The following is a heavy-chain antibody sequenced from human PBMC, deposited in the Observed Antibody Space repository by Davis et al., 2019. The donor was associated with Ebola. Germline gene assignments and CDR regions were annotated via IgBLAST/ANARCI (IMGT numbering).Heavy chain of an antibody. J-gene: IGHJ4*02. CDR1: GDGVSSGA. CDR2: TYYTASKWHN. V-gene: IGHV6-1*01. D-gene: IGHD5-12*01. CDR3: VRGWLRSKFDY. Sequence: PSETLSLTCAISGDGVSSGAWNWIRQSPSRGLEWLGRTYYTASKWHNDYAVSVKSRMIIRPDTSKNHFSLQLNSVTPEDTAVYYCVRGWLRSKFDYWGRGTLVTVSS.